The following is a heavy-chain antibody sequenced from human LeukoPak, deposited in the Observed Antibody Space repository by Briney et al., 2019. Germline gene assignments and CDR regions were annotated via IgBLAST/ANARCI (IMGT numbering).Heavy chain of an antibody. J-gene: IGHJ4*02. V-gene: IGHV3-23*01. CDR3: AKDSKGKNSGPFDY. Sequence: GGSLRLSCAASGFTFSSYAMSWVRQAPGKGLEWVSAISGSGGSTYYADSVKGRFTISRDNSKNMLCLQMNSLRAEDTAVYYCAKDSKGKNSGPFDYWGQGTLVTVSS. D-gene: IGHD6-19*01. CDR1: GFTFSSYA. CDR2: ISGSGGST.